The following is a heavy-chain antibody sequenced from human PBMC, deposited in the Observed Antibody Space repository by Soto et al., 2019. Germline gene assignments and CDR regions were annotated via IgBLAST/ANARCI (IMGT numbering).Heavy chain of an antibody. J-gene: IGHJ6*02. V-gene: IGHV4-31*03. CDR2: IYYSGST. Sequence: QVQLQESGPGLVKPSQTLSLTCTVSGGSISSGGYFWSWIRQHPGKGLEWIGFIYYSGSTYYNPSLKSRVTISVDTSKNQFSLKLSSVTAADKAVYYCAREGAAPYYYYGMDVWGQGTTVTVSS. CDR3: AREGAAPYYYYGMDV. CDR1: GGSISSGGYF. D-gene: IGHD6-6*01.